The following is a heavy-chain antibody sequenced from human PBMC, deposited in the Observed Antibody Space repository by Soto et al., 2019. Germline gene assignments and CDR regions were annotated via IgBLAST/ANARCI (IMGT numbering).Heavy chain of an antibody. CDR3: ARDFPDFWSGPFNWFDP. D-gene: IGHD3-3*01. V-gene: IGHV1-18*01. CDR1: GYTFTSYG. Sequence: ASVKVSCKASGYTFTSYGISWVRQAPGQGLEWMGWISAYNGNTNYAQKLQGRVTMTTDTSTSTAYMEPRSLRSDDTAVYYCARDFPDFWSGPFNWFDPWGQGTLVTVSS. CDR2: ISAYNGNT. J-gene: IGHJ5*02.